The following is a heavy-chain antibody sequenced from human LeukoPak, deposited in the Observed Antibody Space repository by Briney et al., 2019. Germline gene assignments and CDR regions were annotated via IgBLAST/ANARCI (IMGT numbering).Heavy chain of an antibody. CDR3: TTDLSWEPLDY. V-gene: IGHV3-15*01. CDR1: GFTFSNAW. J-gene: IGHJ4*02. CDR2: IKSKTDGGTT. D-gene: IGHD1-26*01. Sequence: GGYLRLSCAASGFTFSNAWMSWVRQAPGKGLEWVGRIKSKTDGGTTDYAAPVKGRFTISRDDSKNTLYLQMNSLKTEDTAVYYCTTDLSWEPLDYWRQGTLVTVSS.